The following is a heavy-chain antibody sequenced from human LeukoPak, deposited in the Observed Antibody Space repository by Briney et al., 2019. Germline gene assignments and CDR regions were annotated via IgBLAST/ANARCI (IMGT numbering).Heavy chain of an antibody. V-gene: IGHV4-34*01. D-gene: IGHD5-24*01. CDR1: GGSFSGYY. J-gene: IGHJ4*02. Sequence: SETLSLTCAVYGGSFSGYYWSWIRQPPGKGLEWIGEINHSGSTNYNPSLKSRVTISVDTSKNQFSLKLSSVTAADTAVYYCARALRDGYNSTYWGQGTLVTVSS. CDR2: INHSGST. CDR3: ARALRDGYNSTY.